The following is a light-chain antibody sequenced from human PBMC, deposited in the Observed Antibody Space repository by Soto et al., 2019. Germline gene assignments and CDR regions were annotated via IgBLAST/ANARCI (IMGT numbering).Light chain of an antibody. V-gene: IGKV3-20*01. CDR3: QEYGTSRT. Sequence: EIVVTQSPGTLSLSPGERATLSCRASQSVSSSSLAWYQQKPGQAPRLLIYDASTRATGIPDRFSGSGSGTDFTLTISRLEPEDSAVYFCQEYGTSRTFGQGTKVEIK. CDR1: QSVSSSS. J-gene: IGKJ1*01. CDR2: DAS.